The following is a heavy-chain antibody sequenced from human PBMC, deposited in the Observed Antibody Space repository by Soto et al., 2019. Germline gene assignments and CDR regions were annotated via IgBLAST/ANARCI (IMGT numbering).Heavy chain of an antibody. Sequence: SETLSLTCTVSGGSISGGAYYWSWIRQHPGKGLEWIGYIFYTGSTFYNPSLKSRVAISVDTSKNQFSLKLNSVTAADTAVYYCAREESDSRGPNWFDPWGQGTLVTVSS. J-gene: IGHJ5*02. CDR3: AREESDSRGPNWFDP. V-gene: IGHV4-31*03. CDR2: IFYTGST. CDR1: GGSISGGAYY.